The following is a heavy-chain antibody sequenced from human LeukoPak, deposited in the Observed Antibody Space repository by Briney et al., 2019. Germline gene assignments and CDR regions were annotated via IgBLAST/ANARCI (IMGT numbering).Heavy chain of an antibody. CDR1: GFTFVTYR. D-gene: IGHD1-1*01. CDR2: ISASGYYI. J-gene: IGHJ4*02. CDR3: ARDSPGTTASDY. V-gene: IGHV3-21*01. Sequence: GGSLRLSCAASGFTFVTYRMTWVRQAPGKGLDWVSSISASGYYIYYADSLKGRFTISRDNTKISLFLQMKSLRAEDTAVYYCARDSPGTTASDYWGQGTLVTVSS.